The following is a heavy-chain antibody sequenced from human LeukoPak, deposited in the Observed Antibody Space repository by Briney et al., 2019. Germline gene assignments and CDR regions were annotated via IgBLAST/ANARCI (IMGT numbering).Heavy chain of an antibody. D-gene: IGHD3-22*01. CDR1: GFVFSSYA. CDR3: AKRGVVIRVILVGFHKEAYYFDS. V-gene: IGHV3-23*01. J-gene: IGHJ4*02. CDR2: ISDSGGST. Sequence: GGSLRLSCAASGFVFSSYAMSWVRQAPGKGLEWVAGISDSGGSTNYADSVKGRFTVSRDNPKSTLYLQMNSLRAEDTAVYFCAKRGVVIRVILVGFHKEAYYFDSWGQGALVTVSS.